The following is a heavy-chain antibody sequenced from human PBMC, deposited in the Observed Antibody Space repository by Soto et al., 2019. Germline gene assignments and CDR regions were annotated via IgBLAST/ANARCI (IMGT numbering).Heavy chain of an antibody. V-gene: IGHV3-30*18. CDR2: ISYDGSNK. Sequence: PACSLRICCAASSLTFYSYGMHWVRKATGKGLEWVAVISYDGSNKYYADSVKGRFTISRDNSKNTLYLQMNSLRAEDTAVYYCAKHYGPLSLTGYYGVFDFLGQGTLVTVSS. CDR3: AKHYGPLSLTGYYGVFDF. CDR1: SLTFYSYG. J-gene: IGHJ4*02. D-gene: IGHD3-9*01.